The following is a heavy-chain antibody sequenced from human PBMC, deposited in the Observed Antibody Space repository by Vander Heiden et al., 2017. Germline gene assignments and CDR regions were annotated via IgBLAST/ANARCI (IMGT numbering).Heavy chain of an antibody. D-gene: IGHD4-17*01. CDR1: GFTFSSYR. V-gene: IGHV3-21*01. Sequence: EVQLVESGGGLVKPGGSLRLSCAASGFTFSSYRLNWVPQAPGKGLEWVSSISSSSSYIYYADSVKGRFTISRDNAKNSLYLQMNSLRAEDTAVYYCAREWGTGYGDEEGRGKDWGQGTLVTVSS. J-gene: IGHJ4*02. CDR2: ISSSSSYI. CDR3: AREWGTGYGDEEGRGKD.